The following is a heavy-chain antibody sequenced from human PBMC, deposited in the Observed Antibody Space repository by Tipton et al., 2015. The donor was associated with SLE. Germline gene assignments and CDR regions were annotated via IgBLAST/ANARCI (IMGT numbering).Heavy chain of an antibody. CDR2: IYISGST. CDR1: GGSISCGSSY. CDR3: ARHQSSGPEPYY. V-gene: IGHV4-61*02. J-gene: IGHJ4*02. Sequence: TLSLTCTVSGGSISCGSSYWYWIRQPAGKGLEWIGRIYISGSTKYNPSLKSRITISEDTSKNQLSLKLTSVTAADTAVYYCARHQSSGPEPYYWGQGTLVTVSS. D-gene: IGHD6-19*01.